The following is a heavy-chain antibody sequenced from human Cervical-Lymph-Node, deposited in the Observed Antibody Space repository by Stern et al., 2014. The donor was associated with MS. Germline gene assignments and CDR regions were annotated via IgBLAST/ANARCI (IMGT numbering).Heavy chain of an antibody. CDR2: INSSGVP. D-gene: IGHD1-1*01. J-gene: IGHJ3*01. V-gene: IGHV4-34*01. CDR3: ARERKVERSSRLLVSFDV. CDR1: GASFTDNS. Sequence: QVQLQQWGAGLLRPSETLSLTCAVQGASFTDNSWSWIRQTPGKGLAWIGAINSSGVPHYNPSLMSRVTLSVAPSRNQFSLKLSSLTAADTAMYYCARERKVERSSRLLVSFDVWGQGTLVTVSS.